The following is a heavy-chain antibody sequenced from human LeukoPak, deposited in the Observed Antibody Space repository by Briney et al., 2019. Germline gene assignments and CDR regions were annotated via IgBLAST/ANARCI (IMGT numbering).Heavy chain of an antibody. CDR3: ASPPSGDGGSFEY. D-gene: IGHD3-10*01. J-gene: IGHJ4*02. CDR2: IVPMFNTT. Sequence: SVKVSCKASGGTFSTYAISWVRQAPGQGLEWMGVIVPMFNTTNYAQKFQGRVTITADESTSTAYMELSSLRSDDTAVYYCASPPSGDGGSFEYWGQGTLVTVSS. CDR1: GGTFSTYA. V-gene: IGHV1-69*13.